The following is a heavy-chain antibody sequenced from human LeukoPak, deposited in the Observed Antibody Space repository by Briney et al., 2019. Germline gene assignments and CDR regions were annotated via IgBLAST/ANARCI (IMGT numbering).Heavy chain of an antibody. CDR1: GGTFSSYA. V-gene: IGHV1-69*05. CDR2: IIPIFGTA. CDR3: AMYYYDSSGYYYVSLDY. J-gene: IGHJ4*02. Sequence: ASVKVSCKASGGTFSSYAISWVRLAPGQGLEWMGRIIPIFGTANYAQKFQGRVTITTDESTSTAYMELSSLRSEDTAVYYCAMYYYDSSGYYYVSLDYWGQGTLVTVSS. D-gene: IGHD3-22*01.